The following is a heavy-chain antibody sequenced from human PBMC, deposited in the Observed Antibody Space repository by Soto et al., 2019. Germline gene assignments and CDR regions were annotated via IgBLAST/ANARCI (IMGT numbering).Heavy chain of an antibody. J-gene: IGHJ4*02. V-gene: IGHV3-48*02. CDR2: IGRTRKYI. Sequence: PGGSLRLSCAASGFTFDEYSMNWVRQAPGKGLEWVSYIGRTRKYIYYADSVKCRLTISRDDAKNSVFLQMNSLRDEDTAVYYCSRDHNWYFDYWGQGIPVTVSS. D-gene: IGHD1-20*01. CDR3: SRDHNWYFDY. CDR1: GFTFDEYS.